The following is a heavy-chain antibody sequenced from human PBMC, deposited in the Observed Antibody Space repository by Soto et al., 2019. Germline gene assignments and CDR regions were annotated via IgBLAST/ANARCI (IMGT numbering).Heavy chain of an antibody. J-gene: IGHJ4*02. Sequence: QVQLVESGGGVVQPGRSLRLSCAASGFTFSSYGMNWVRKAPGKGLEWVAIIWYDGSNENYADSVKVRFTISRDNSKNTLSLQMTRLRAADTAVYYCAREGIATTGTLDYWGQGTLVTVSS. CDR3: AREGIATTGTLDY. CDR2: IWYDGSNE. D-gene: IGHD6-13*01. CDR1: GFTFSSYG. V-gene: IGHV3-33*01.